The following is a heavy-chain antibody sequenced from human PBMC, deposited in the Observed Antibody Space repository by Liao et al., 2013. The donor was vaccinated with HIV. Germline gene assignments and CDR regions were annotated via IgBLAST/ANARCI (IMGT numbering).Heavy chain of an antibody. CDR1: GGSFSAYY. D-gene: IGHD7-27*01. J-gene: IGHJ2*01. V-gene: IGHV4-34*01. Sequence: QVQLQQWGAGLLKPSETLSLTCAVYGGSFSAYYWSWIRQPPGKGLEWIGEINHSGSTNYNPSLKSRVTISVDTSKNQFSLKLSSVTAADTAVYYCARQLNWGSSWYFDLWGRGTLVTVSS. CDR2: INHSGST. CDR3: ARQLNWGSSWYFDL.